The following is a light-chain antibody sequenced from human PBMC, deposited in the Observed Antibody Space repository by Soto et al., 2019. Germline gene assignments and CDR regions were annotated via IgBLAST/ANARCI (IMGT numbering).Light chain of an antibody. V-gene: IGKV3-20*01. Sequence: ETVLTQSPGTLPLSPGERATLSCRASQSVGGSLAWYQQRPGQAPRLLVYHTSNRATGIPDRFSASGSGTDFTLTISRLEPEDFAVYYCQQYGSSPLTFGGGTKVDIK. CDR1: QSVGGS. CDR2: HTS. J-gene: IGKJ4*01. CDR3: QQYGSSPLT.